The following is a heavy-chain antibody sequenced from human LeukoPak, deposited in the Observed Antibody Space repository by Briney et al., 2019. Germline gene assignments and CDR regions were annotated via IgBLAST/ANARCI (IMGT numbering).Heavy chain of an antibody. D-gene: IGHD3-22*01. CDR2: IYYSGST. CDR3: ARGTGYDSSGYYYRSAFDI. Sequence: SETLSLTCTVSGGSISSSSYYWGWIRQPPGKGLEWIGKIYYSGSTYYNPSLKSRVTISVDTSKNQFSLKLSSVTAADTAVYYCARGTGYDSSGYYYRSAFDIWGQGTMVTVSS. V-gene: IGHV4-39*07. CDR1: GGSISSSSYY. J-gene: IGHJ3*02.